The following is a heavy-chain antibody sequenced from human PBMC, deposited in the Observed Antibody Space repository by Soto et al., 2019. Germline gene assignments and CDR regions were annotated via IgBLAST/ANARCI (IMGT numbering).Heavy chain of an antibody. Sequence: QVQLVQSGAEVKKPGSSVKVSCKATGGTFSTYTFSWVRQAPGQGLEWMGRIIPFRDIAYYAQKFQDRVPXTADKATSIAYMEMSGLTSEDTAGYDCARDSPIDPHTEDSYWGQGTRVTASS. V-gene: IGHV1-69*08. J-gene: IGHJ4*02. CDR2: IIPFRDIA. CDR1: GGTFSTYT. CDR3: ARDSPIDPHTEDSY. D-gene: IGHD2-15*01.